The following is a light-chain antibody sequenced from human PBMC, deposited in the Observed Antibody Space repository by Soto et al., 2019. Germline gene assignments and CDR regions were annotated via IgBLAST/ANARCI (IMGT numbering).Light chain of an antibody. Sequence: DIQMTQSPSTLSAFVGDRVSITCRASQSISSWLAWYQQKPGKAPNLLIYEASSLESGVPSRFSGSGSGTEFTLTITSLQPDDFASYYCQQYNSYPLTFGGETKVDIK. CDR3: QQYNSYPLT. CDR1: QSISSW. CDR2: EAS. V-gene: IGKV1-5*03. J-gene: IGKJ4*01.